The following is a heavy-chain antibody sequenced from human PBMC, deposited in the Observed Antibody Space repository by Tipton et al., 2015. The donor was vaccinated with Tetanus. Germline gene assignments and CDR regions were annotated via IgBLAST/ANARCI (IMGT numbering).Heavy chain of an antibody. CDR1: GGSISDKKYY. D-gene: IGHD3-10*01. J-gene: IGHJ5*02. Sequence: TLSLTCTVSGGSISDKKYYWGWIRQPPGKGLEWIASIYFQGDTYYSPSLKSRVTIAVDTSQTLFSLRLTSVTAADTAVYYCARHLYGYWFDPWGQGALVTVSS. V-gene: IGHV4-39*02. CDR3: ARHLYGYWFDP. CDR2: IYFQGDT.